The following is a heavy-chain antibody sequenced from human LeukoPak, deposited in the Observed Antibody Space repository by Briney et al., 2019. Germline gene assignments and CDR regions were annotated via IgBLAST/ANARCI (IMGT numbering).Heavy chain of an antibody. V-gene: IGHV1-18*01. J-gene: IGHJ4*02. CDR3: ARVRYRLAETYIDY. CDR2: ISAYNGNT. Sequence: ASVKVSCKASGYTFTNYGITWVRQASGQGLEWMGWISAYNGNTNYAQRFQGRVTMTTDTVTSTAYMELSRLRSDDTAVYYCARVRYRLAETYIDYWGQGTLVTVSS. CDR1: GYTFTNYG. D-gene: IGHD3-16*01.